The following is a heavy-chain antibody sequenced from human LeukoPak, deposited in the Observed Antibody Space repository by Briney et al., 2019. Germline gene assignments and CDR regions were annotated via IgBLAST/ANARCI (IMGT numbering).Heavy chain of an antibody. CDR2: IKQDGSEK. Sequence: GGSLRLSCAASGFTFSSYWMSWVSQAPGKGLEWVANIKQDGSEKYYVDSVKGRFTISRDNAKNSLYLQMNSLRAEDTAVYYCATEGDYYDSSGEVAYWGQGTLVTVSS. V-gene: IGHV3-7*01. J-gene: IGHJ4*02. D-gene: IGHD3-22*01. CDR3: ATEGDYYDSSGEVAY. CDR1: GFTFSSYW.